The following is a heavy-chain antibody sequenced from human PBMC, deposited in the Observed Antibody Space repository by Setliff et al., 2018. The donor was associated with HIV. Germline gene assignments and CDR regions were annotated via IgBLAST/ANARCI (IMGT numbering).Heavy chain of an antibody. CDR1: NYSISSDYY. CDR3: ATHYFDRSGYYSYFYFDY. D-gene: IGHD3-22*01. CDR2: FSYSGST. V-gene: IGHV4-38-2*01. Sequence: SETLSLTCAVSNYSISSDYYWGWIRQPPGKGLEWIGSFSYSGSTYYNPSLKSRVTISADKSKNQFSLKLNSVTAADTAVYYCATHYFDRSGYYSYFYFDYWGQGMLVTVSS. J-gene: IGHJ4*02.